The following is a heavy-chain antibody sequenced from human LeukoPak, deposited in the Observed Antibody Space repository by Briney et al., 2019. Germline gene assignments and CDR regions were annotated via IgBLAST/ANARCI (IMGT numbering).Heavy chain of an antibody. CDR3: ARDHYESGDYEAFDT. Sequence: PSETLSLTCGVSGDSLIRRDYSWNWIRQPPGKGLEWIGHIYPKRGDRPRYNPSLKGRVTISVDRSKNQFSLTVTSVTAADTAIYYCARDHYESGDYEAFDTWGQGTMVVVSS. D-gene: IGHD3-16*01. CDR1: GDSLIRRDYS. V-gene: IGHV4-30-2*01. CDR2: IYPKRGDRP. J-gene: IGHJ3*02.